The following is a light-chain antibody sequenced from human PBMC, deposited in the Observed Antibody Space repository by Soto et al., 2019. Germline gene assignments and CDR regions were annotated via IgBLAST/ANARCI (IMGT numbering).Light chain of an antibody. Sequence: EIVLTQSPATLSLSPGEGATLSCRASQSVGSLLAWYQQKPGQAPRLVIDDASNRATGIPARFSGSGSGTDVTLAISSLEPEDFAVYYCQQRSNWPITFGQGTRLEIK. V-gene: IGKV3-11*01. CDR2: DAS. CDR3: QQRSNWPIT. CDR1: QSVGSL. J-gene: IGKJ5*01.